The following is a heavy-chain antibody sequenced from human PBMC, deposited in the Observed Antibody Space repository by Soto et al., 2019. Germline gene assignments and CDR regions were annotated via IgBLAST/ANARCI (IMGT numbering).Heavy chain of an antibody. J-gene: IGHJ5*02. D-gene: IGHD4-4*01. Sequence: QVQLVESGGGVVQPGRSLRLSCAASGFIFSSYGMHWVRQAPGKGPEWVAVIWYDGSLKYYADSVKGRFTISRDNSKNTLKLKMNSLRAEDTAVYYCARGATVINEGGNNWFDPWGQGTLVTVSS. CDR2: IWYDGSLK. CDR3: ARGATVINEGGNNWFDP. CDR1: GFIFSSYG. V-gene: IGHV3-33*01.